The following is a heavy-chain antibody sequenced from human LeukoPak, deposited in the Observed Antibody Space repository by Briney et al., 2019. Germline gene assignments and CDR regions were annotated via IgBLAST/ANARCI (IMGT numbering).Heavy chain of an antibody. V-gene: IGHV1-18*01. Sequence: ASVKVSCKASGYTFTSYGISWVRQAPGQGLEWMGWISAYNGNTNYAQKLQGRVTMTTDTSTSTAYMELRSLRSDDTAVYYCARDAGELLWFGELLWGYYYYYYGMDVWGQGTTVTVS. J-gene: IGHJ6*02. CDR3: ARDAGELLWFGELLWGYYYYYYGMDV. D-gene: IGHD3-10*01. CDR1: GYTFTSYG. CDR2: ISAYNGNT.